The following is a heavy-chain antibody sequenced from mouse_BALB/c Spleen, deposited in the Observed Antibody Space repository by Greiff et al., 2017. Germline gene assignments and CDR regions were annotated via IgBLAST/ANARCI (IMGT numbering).Heavy chain of an antibody. D-gene: IGHD2-3*01. CDR3: ARRWLDY. Sequence: EVKLMESGGGLVKPGGSLKLSCAASGFAFSSYDMSWVRQTPEKRLEWVAYISSGGGSTYYPDTVKGRFTISRDNAKNTLYLQMSSLKSEDTAMYYCARRWLDYWGQGTTLTVSS. CDR2: ISSGGGST. J-gene: IGHJ2*01. V-gene: IGHV5-12-1*01. CDR1: GFAFSSYD.